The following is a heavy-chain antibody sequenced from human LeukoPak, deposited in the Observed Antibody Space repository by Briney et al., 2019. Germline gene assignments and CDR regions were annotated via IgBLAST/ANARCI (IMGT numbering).Heavy chain of an antibody. CDR3: ARDAGYCSSTSCQGGWFDL. CDR2: INPNSGGT. D-gene: IGHD2-2*01. Sequence: EASVKVSSAASGYTFTVYYMHWGRHAPGQGGEWRGWINPNSGGTNYAQKFQGRVTMTRDTSISIAYMELSRLRSDDTAVYYCARDAGYCSSTSCQGGWFDLWGQGTLVTVSS. CDR1: GYTFTVYY. J-gene: IGHJ5*02. V-gene: IGHV1-2*02.